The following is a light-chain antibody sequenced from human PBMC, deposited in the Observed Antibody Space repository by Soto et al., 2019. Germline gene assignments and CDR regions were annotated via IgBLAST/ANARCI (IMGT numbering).Light chain of an antibody. CDR3: QQYYSIPWT. CDR2: WAS. Sequence: DIVMTQTPDFLAVSLGERATINCKSSQSVLYNSNNDSYLTWYQQKPGQSPSVLIYWASTRESGVPDRFSGGESGTDFTLNIRSLQAEDVAVYYCQQYYSIPWTFGQGTKVEIK. CDR1: QSVLYNSNNDSY. J-gene: IGKJ1*01. V-gene: IGKV4-1*01.